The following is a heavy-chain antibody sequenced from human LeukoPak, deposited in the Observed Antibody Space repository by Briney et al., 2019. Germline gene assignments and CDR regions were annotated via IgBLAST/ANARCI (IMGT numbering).Heavy chain of an antibody. CDR3: AKSLSDYNDSSGSNY. V-gene: IGHV3-23*01. J-gene: IGHJ4*02. CDR2: ISGSGGST. CDR1: GFTFSSYA. D-gene: IGHD3-22*01. Sequence: PGGSLRLSCVASGFTFSSYAMSWVRQAPGKGLEWVSVISGSGGSTYYADSVKGRFTISRDNFKNTLYLQMNSLRAEDTAVYYCAKSLSDYNDSSGSNYWGQGTLVTVSS.